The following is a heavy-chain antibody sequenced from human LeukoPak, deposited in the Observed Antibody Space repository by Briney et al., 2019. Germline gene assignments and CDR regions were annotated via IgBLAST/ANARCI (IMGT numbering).Heavy chain of an antibody. CDR2: IHPSGDRT. CDR1: GYTLTNHY. CDR3: ARVPEAGYNPDY. J-gene: IGHJ4*02. D-gene: IGHD5-24*01. Sequence: ASVKVSCKASGYTLTNHYMYWVRQAPGKGLEWMGIIHPSGDRTSYAQKFQGRVTMTSDTSTSTVYMELSSLRSEDTAVYYCARVPEAGYNPDYWGQGTLVTVSA. V-gene: IGHV1-46*01.